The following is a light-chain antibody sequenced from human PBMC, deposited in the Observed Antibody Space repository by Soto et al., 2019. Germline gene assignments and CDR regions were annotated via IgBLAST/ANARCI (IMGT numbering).Light chain of an antibody. CDR3: QQYGNSPRT. Sequence: EIVLTQSPGTLSLSPGERATLSCRASQSVSSSYLAWYQQKAGQAPRLVIYGASIRATGIPDRSSGSGSGAGFTLTISRLEPEDSAVYYCQQYGNSPRTFGQGTKVESK. CDR2: GAS. J-gene: IGKJ1*01. V-gene: IGKV3-20*01. CDR1: QSVSSSY.